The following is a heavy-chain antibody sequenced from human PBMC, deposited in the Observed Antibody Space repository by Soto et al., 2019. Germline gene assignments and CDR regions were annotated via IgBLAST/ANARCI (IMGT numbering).Heavy chain of an antibody. CDR1: GYTFSSYG. CDR3: ASDFRDRCGGHSCIYLDF. D-gene: IGHD5-18*01. J-gene: IGHJ4*02. V-gene: IGHV1-18*01. Sequence: QVQLVQSGAEVKEPGASVRVSCKASGYTFSSYGFSWVRQAPGQGLEWVAWISANSGDTNSAQKFQGRVTLTTDTSTTTAYMALRSLTSDDPAISYCASDFRDRCGGHSCIYLDFWGQGTLVTVSS. CDR2: ISANSGDT.